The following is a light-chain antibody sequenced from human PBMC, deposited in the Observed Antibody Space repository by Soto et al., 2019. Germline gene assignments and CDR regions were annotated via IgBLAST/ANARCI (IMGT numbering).Light chain of an antibody. CDR2: AAS. V-gene: IGKV1-39*01. CDR1: QSISSY. J-gene: IGKJ4*01. CDR3: QQRYSTPRT. Sequence: DIQMTQSPSSLSASVGDRVTITCRASQSISSYLNWYQQKPGKAPKLLIYAASSLQSGVPSRFTGSGSGPDFTLTISSLQPEDFATYYCQQRYSTPRTFGGGTKVEIK.